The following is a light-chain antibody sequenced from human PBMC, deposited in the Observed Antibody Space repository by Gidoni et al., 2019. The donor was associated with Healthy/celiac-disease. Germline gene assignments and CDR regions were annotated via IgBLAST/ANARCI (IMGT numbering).Light chain of an antibody. Sequence: EIVLTQSPATLSLSPGERATLSCRASQSVSSYLAWYQQKPGQAPRLLIYDVSNRATGIPARFSGSGSGTDFTLTISSLEPEDFAVYYCQQRSNWPPGPWTFGQGTKVEIK. CDR1: QSVSSY. J-gene: IGKJ1*01. CDR2: DVS. V-gene: IGKV3-11*01. CDR3: QQRSNWPPGPWT.